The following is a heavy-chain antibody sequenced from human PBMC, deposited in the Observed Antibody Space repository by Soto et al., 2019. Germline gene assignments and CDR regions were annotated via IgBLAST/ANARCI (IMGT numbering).Heavy chain of an antibody. D-gene: IGHD2-2*01. CDR2: IYYSGTT. J-gene: IGHJ5*02. Sequence: SSPLSLTCTFSGGSISSGGYYWSWIHQHPGKGLEWIGYIYYSGTTYYNPSLKSRVTISVDTSKNQFSLKLSSVSAADTALYYCARCSLVVVPAPGFDPWGRGTLVTVS. CDR1: GGSISSGGYY. CDR3: ARCSLVVVPAPGFDP. V-gene: IGHV4-31*03.